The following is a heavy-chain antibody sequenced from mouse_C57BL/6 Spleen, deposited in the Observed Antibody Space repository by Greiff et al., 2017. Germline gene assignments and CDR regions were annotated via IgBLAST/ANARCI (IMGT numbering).Heavy chain of an antibody. Sequence: DVKLQESGAGLVKPGGSLKLSCAASGFTFSSYAMSWVRQTPEKRLEWVAYISSGGAYIYYADTVKGRFTISRDNARNTLYLQMSSLKSEDTAMYYCTRDWEGAYWSQGTLVTVSA. CDR2: ISSGGAYI. CDR3: TRDWEGAY. CDR1: GFTFSSYA. V-gene: IGHV5-9-1*02. D-gene: IGHD4-1*01. J-gene: IGHJ3*01.